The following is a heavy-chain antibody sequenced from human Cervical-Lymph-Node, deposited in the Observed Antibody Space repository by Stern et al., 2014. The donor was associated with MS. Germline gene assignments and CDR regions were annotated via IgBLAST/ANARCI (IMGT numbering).Heavy chain of an antibody. CDR1: GFAFSGYA. CDR2: ISYDGTSI. CDR3: ARQDQRLVTFDN. J-gene: IGHJ4*02. D-gene: IGHD6-13*01. V-gene: IGHV3-30*04. Sequence: MQLVESGGRVVQPGGSLRLSCEASGFAFSGYAMHWVRQAPGKVLEWVVFISYDGTSIYYTDSVRGRFTISRDNSKTTLYLQLSSLSPEDTAVYYCARQDQRLVTFDNWGQGTLVTVSS.